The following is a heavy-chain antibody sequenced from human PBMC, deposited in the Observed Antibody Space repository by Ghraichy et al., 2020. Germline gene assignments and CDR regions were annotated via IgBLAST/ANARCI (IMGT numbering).Heavy chain of an antibody. J-gene: IGHJ3*02. CDR2: INPSGGST. D-gene: IGHD3-22*01. CDR3: ARGAKTKTYYYDSSGYLGAFDI. V-gene: IGHV1-46*01. CDR1: GYTFTSYY. Sequence: ASVKVSCKASGYTFTSYYMHWVRQAPGQGLEWMGIINPSGGSTSYAQKFQGRVTMTRDTSTSTVYMELSSLRSEDTAVYYCARGAKTKTYYYDSSGYLGAFDIWGQGTMVTVSS.